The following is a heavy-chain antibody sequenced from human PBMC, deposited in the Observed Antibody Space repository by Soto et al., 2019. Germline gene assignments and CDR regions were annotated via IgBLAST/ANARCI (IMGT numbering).Heavy chain of an antibody. J-gene: IGHJ6*02. CDR2: IYYSGST. CDR3: ARQNPPGYYYYAMDV. Sequence: SETLSLTCTVSGGSISSGGYYWNWIRQHPGKGLEWIGYIYYSGSTYYNPSLKSRVTISVDTSKNQFSLKLSSVTAADTAVYYCARQNPPGYYYYAMDVWGQGTTVTVSS. CDR1: GGSISSGGYY. V-gene: IGHV4-31*03.